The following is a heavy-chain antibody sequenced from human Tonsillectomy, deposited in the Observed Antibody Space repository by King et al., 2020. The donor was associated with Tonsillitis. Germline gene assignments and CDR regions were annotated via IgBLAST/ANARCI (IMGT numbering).Heavy chain of an antibody. V-gene: IGHV3-21*01. D-gene: IGHD4-17*01. CDR2: ISSSSSYI. Sequence: VQLVESGGGLVKPGGSLRLSCAASGFTFSSYSMNWVRQAPGKGLEWVSSISSSSSYIYYADSVKGRFTISRDNAKNSLYLQMNSLRAEDTAVYYCARDERSGSVTPEVNDYWGQGTLVTVSS. CDR1: GFTFSSYS. J-gene: IGHJ4*02. CDR3: ARDERSGSVTPEVNDY.